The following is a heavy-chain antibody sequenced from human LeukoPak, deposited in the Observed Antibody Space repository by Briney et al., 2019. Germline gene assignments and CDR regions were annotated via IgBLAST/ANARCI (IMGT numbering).Heavy chain of an antibody. J-gene: IGHJ6*02. V-gene: IGHV3-53*01. Sequence: PGGSLRLSCAASGFSVSGNYMSWVRQAPGKGLKWVAIIYNRGNTYYADSVRGRFTISRDNSKNTVSLEMSSLKAEDTAVYYCARDGTRIATSSGYYYFGMDVWGQGTTVTVSS. CDR3: ARDGTRIATSSGYYYFGMDV. CDR2: IYNRGNT. D-gene: IGHD6-13*01. CDR1: GFSVSGNY.